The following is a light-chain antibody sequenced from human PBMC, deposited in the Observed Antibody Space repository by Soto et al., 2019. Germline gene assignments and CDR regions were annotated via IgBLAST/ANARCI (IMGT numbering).Light chain of an antibody. Sequence: QSALTQPASVSGSPGQSITISCTGTSSDVGTYNLVSWYQQHPGKAPKLMIYEGSKRPSGVSNRFSGSKSGNTASLTISGLQAEDEADYYCCSYAGISTFVVFGGGTKLIVL. CDR2: EGS. CDR3: CSYAGISTFVV. J-gene: IGLJ2*01. CDR1: SSDVGTYNL. V-gene: IGLV2-23*03.